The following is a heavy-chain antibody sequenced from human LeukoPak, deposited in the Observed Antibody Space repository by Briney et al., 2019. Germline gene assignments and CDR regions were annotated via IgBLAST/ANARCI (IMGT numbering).Heavy chain of an antibody. CDR2: IYSGDNT. CDR3: ARDWGYCSSTSCHVFDY. J-gene: IGHJ4*02. V-gene: IGHV3-53*01. Sequence: GGSLRLSCAASGFTFSDYYMSWIRQAPGKGLEWVSVIYSGDNTDYADSVKGRFTISRDNSKNTLYLQMNSLRAEDTGVYYCARDWGYCSSTSCHVFDYWGQGTLVTVSS. CDR1: GFTFSDYY. D-gene: IGHD2-2*01.